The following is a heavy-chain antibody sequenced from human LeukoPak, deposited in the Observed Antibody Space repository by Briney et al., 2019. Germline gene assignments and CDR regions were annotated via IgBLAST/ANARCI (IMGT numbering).Heavy chain of an antibody. CDR1: GYTFTSYG. J-gene: IGHJ5*02. CDR2: ISAYNGNT. V-gene: IGHV1-18*01. Sequence: GASVKVSCKASGYTFTSYGISWVRQAPGQGLEWMGWISAYNGNTNYAQKLQGRVTMTTDTSTSTAYMELRSLRSDDTAVYYRARAPGSYSEGWFDPWGQGTLVTVSS. CDR3: ARAPGSYSEGWFDP. D-gene: IGHD1-26*01.